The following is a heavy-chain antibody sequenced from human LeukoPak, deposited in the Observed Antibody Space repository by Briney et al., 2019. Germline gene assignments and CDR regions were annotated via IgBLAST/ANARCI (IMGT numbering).Heavy chain of an antibody. D-gene: IGHD3-9*01. CDR3: ARGILADDIMTGP. Sequence: ASVKVSCTTSGYTFSSYGITWVRQAPGQGLEWMGWVSAYNGDTKYAQKLQDRVTMTTDTSTTTAYMELRSLRSDDTAVYYCARGILADDIMTGPWGQGTRVTVSS. V-gene: IGHV1-18*01. CDR2: VSAYNGDT. J-gene: IGHJ5*02. CDR1: GYTFSSYG.